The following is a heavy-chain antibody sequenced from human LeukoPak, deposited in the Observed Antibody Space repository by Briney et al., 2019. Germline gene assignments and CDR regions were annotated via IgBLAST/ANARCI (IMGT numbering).Heavy chain of an antibody. D-gene: IGHD3-3*01. CDR1: GGSISSYY. CDR2: IYTSGST. V-gene: IGHV4-4*07. J-gene: IGHJ4*02. Sequence: SETLSLTCTVSGGSISSYYWSWIRQPAGKGLEWIGRIYTSGSTNYNPSLKSRVTMSVDTSKNQFSLKLSSVTAADTAVYYCARGTAPHRFSGYYFDYWGQGTLVTVSS. CDR3: ARGTAPHRFSGYYFDY.